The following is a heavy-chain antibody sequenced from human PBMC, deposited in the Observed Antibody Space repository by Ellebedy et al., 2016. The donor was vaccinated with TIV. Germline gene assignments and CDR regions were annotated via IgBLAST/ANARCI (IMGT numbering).Heavy chain of an antibody. CDR1: GYTFSSFG. D-gene: IGHD3-16*01. J-gene: IGHJ4*02. Sequence: ASVKVSCKASGYTFSSFGITWVRQAPGQRLEWLGWISVYNGNTNYAQKFQGRVTMTTNPSTNTGYMEMSSLRSDHTAVYYCARVIGLRDCDGGTCSPPPPLDYWGQGTLVIVSS. V-gene: IGHV1-18*04. CDR2: ISVYNGNT. CDR3: ARVIGLRDCDGGTCSPPPPLDY.